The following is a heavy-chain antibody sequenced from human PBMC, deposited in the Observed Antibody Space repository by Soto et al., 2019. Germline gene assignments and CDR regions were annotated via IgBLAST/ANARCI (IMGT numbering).Heavy chain of an antibody. D-gene: IGHD3-3*01. V-gene: IGHV1-69*01. CDR3: ARGTGRVDQLMY. CDR2: LVPMFGSP. J-gene: IGHJ4*02. Sequence: QVPLVQSGAEIKRPGSSVKIACEGSGATFNMYAIAWVRQAPGQGLEWMGGLVPMFGSPKYARNSEGRVTITADESTSTSYLEIRSLKSEDTAMYYCARGTGRVDQLMYWGQGTLLTVS. CDR1: GATFNMYA.